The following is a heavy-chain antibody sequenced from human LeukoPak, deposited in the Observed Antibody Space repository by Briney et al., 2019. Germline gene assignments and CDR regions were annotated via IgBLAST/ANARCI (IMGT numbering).Heavy chain of an antibody. CDR1: GGSFSGYY. J-gene: IGHJ4*02. Sequence: SETLSLTCAVYGGSFSGYYWSWIRQPPGKGLEWIGEINHSGSTNYNPSLKSRVTISVDTSKNQFSLKLSSVTAADTAVYYRARPQPPYYYDSSGYYYDYWGQGTLVTVSS. D-gene: IGHD3-22*01. CDR2: INHSGST. V-gene: IGHV4-34*01. CDR3: ARPQPPYYYDSSGYYYDY.